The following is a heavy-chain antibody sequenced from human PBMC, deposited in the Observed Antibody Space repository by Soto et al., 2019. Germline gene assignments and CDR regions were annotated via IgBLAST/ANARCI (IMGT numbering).Heavy chain of an antibody. CDR3: ARDSGRGGFKTGWTGDFDF. J-gene: IGHJ4*02. D-gene: IGHD3-10*01. CDR2: ITTTTIQYT. V-gene: IGHV3-21*01. CDR1: GFMFSLYN. Sequence: PXGSLRLSCAASGFMFSLYNMNGVRQVPGKGLEWVSSITTTTIQYTYYADSVKGRFTISRDDAKNSLYLQMNGLRADDTAVYYCARDSGRGGFKTGWTGDFDFWGQGTVVTVSS.